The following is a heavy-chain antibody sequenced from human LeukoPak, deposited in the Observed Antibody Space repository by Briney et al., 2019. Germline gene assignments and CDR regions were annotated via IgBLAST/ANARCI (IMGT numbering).Heavy chain of an antibody. CDR1: GGTFSSYA. D-gene: IGHD2-2*01. CDR3: ARGTTYCSSTSCVYYFDY. CDR2: IIPIFGTA. Sequence: ASVKVSCKASGGTFSSYAISWVRQAPGQGLEWMGGIIPIFGTANYAQKFQGRVTITADESTSTAYMELSSLRSEDTAVYYCARGTTYCSSTSCVYYFDYWGQGTLVTVSS. V-gene: IGHV1-69*13. J-gene: IGHJ4*02.